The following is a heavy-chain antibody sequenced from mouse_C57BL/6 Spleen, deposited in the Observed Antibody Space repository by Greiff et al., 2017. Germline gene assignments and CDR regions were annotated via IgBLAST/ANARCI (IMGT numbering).Heavy chain of an antibody. V-gene: IGHV14-1*01. Sequence: VQLQQSGAELVRPGASVKLSCTASGFNIKDYYMHWVKQRPEQGLEWIGRIDPEDGDTEYAPKFQGKATMTAGTSSNTAYRQLSSLTSEDTAVCYCTTGGSSWFAYWGQGTLVTVSA. CDR3: TTGGSSWFAY. CDR2: IDPEDGDT. CDR1: GFNIKDYY. J-gene: IGHJ3*01.